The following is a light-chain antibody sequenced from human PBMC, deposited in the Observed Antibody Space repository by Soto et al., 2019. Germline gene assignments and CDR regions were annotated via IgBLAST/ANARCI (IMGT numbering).Light chain of an antibody. CDR1: SSDVGGFDY. J-gene: IGLJ3*02. CDR2: DVT. CDR3: TSYSDGATLLV. V-gene: IGLV2-14*03. Sequence: QSALTQPASVSGSPGQSITISCTGTSSDVGGFDYVSWFQHYPGKAPKLIIFDVTNRPSGISHRFSGSKSGNTASLTISGLLTEDEAEYSCTSYSDGATLLVFGVGTKVTVL.